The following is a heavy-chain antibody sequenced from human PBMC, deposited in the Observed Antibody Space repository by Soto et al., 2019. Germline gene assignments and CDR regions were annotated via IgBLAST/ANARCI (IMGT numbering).Heavy chain of an antibody. D-gene: IGHD3-22*01. CDR3: ARGVLYYYDSSGYPHWFDP. CDR1: GFTFDSDE. V-gene: IGHV3-48*03. CDR2: ISSRCSII. J-gene: IGHJ5*02. Sequence: GGSLRLSCAASGFTFDSDEMNWVRQAPGREMEWVSYISSRCSIIYYADSVNGRFSIYRDTTKTSLYLQRNSLGAEDTAVYYCARGVLYYYDSSGYPHWFDPWGQGTLVTVSS.